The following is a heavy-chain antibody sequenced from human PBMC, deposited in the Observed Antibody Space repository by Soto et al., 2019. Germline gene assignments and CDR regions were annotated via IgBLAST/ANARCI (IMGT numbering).Heavy chain of an antibody. CDR2: IRSKTNSYAT. J-gene: IGHJ3*02. CDR3: TGHLGELSCPRAFDI. D-gene: IGHD3-16*02. V-gene: IGHV3-73*01. Sequence: EVQLVESGGGLVQPGGSLKLSCAASGFTVSGSAVHWVRQASGKGLEWVGRIRSKTNSYATAYAASVKGRITISRDDSKNTAYLQMNSLKTEDTAESYCTGHLGELSCPRAFDIWGQGTMVTVSS. CDR1: GFTVSGSA.